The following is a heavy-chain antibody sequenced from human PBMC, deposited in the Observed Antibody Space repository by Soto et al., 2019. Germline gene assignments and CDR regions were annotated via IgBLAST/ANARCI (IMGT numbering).Heavy chain of an antibody. D-gene: IGHD3-3*01. V-gene: IGHV1-3*01. CDR3: ARSRSGATYYGMDV. J-gene: IGHJ6*02. CDR1: GYTFTSYA. Sequence: QVQLVQSGAEVKKPGASVKVSCKASGYTFTSYAMHWVRQAPGQRLEWMGWINAGNGNTKYSQKFQGRVTITRDTSASTAYMELSSLRSEDTAVYYCARSRSGATYYGMDVWGQGTTVTVSS. CDR2: INAGNGNT.